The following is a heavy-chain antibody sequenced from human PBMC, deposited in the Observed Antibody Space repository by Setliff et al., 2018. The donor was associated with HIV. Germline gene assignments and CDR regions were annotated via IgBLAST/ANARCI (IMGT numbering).Heavy chain of an antibody. CDR2: IFHTGST. Sequence: SETLSLTCAVSGGSISGSKWWHWVRQPPGKGLEWIGEIFHTGSTNYNPSLKSRVTISVDKSNNQFSLKLNSVTAADTAVYYCTVYNTGSSKDHYWGQGTPVTVSS. V-gene: IGHV4-4*02. CDR1: GGSISGSKW. CDR3: TVYNTGSSKDHY. D-gene: IGHD2-8*02. J-gene: IGHJ4*02.